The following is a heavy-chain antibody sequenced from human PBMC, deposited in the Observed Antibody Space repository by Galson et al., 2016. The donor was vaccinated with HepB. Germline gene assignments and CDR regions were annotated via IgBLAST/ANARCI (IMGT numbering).Heavy chain of an antibody. Sequence: SLRLSCAASGFTFSDYFMAWIRQAPGKGLEWVTFISYDGNNKYYAESVKGRFAISRDNANNSLYLQMNSLRAEDTAVYYCARVAAKESWGNTILGVVSNWFDPWGQGTLVTVSS. CDR2: ISYDGNNK. CDR3: ARVAAKESWGNTILGVVSNWFDP. CDR1: GFTFSDYF. D-gene: IGHD3-3*01. J-gene: IGHJ5*02. V-gene: IGHV3-30*03.